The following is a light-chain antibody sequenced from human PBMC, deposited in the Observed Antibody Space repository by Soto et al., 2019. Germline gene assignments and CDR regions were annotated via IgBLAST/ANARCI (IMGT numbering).Light chain of an antibody. CDR2: GAS. V-gene: IGKV3-15*01. CDR3: QQYNYWPLT. Sequence: EIVMTQSPATLSVSPGERVTLSCRASQSVSIYLAWYQQRPGQAPRPLIYGASTRATGIPARFSASGSGTEFTLTINRLQSEDSAVYYCQQYNYWPLTFGGGTRVEI. CDR1: QSVSIY. J-gene: IGKJ4*01.